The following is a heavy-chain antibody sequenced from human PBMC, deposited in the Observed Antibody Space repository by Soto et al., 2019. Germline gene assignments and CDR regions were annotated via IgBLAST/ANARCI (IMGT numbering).Heavy chain of an antibody. D-gene: IGHD2-2*01. V-gene: IGHV1-69*01. CDR1: GGTFSSYA. CDR2: IIPIFGTA. Sequence: QVQLVQSGAEVKKPGSSVKVSCKASGGTFSSYAISWVRQAPGQGLEWMGGIIPIFGTANYAQKFQGRVTITADESTSTAYRELSSLRSEDTAVYYCARGYCSSTSCYYYYYYGMDVWGQGTTVTVSS. J-gene: IGHJ6*02. CDR3: ARGYCSSTSCYYYYYYGMDV.